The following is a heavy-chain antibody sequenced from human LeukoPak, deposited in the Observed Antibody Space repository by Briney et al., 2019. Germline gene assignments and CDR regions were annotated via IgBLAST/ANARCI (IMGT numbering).Heavy chain of an antibody. Sequence: GGSLRLSCAASGFIFDDYAMHWVRQAPGKGLVWVSRINHDGSSTNYADSVKGRFTISRDNAKNTLYLQMNSLRAEDTAVYYCVRDWGYDSSGYWQKYFDTWGQGTLVTVSS. V-gene: IGHV3-74*01. CDR1: GFIFDDYA. D-gene: IGHD3-22*01. CDR2: INHDGSST. CDR3: VRDWGYDSSGYWQKYFDT. J-gene: IGHJ4*02.